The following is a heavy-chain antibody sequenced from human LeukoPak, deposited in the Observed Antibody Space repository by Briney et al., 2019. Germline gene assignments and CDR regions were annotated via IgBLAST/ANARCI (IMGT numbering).Heavy chain of an antibody. CDR1: GYTFTSYD. D-gene: IGHD4-23*01. J-gene: IGHJ5*02. CDR3: ARDGSDYGGIDP. CDR2: MNPNSGNT. V-gene: IGHV1-8*02. Sequence: ASVKVSCKASGYTFTSYDINWVRQATGQGLEWMGWMNPNSGNTGYAQKLQGRVTMTTDTSTSTAYMELRSLRSDDTAVYYCARDGSDYGGIDPWGQGTLVTVSS.